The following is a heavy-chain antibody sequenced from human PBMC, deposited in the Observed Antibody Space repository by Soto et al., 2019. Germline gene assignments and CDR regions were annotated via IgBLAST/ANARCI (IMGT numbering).Heavy chain of an antibody. Sequence: AXATLWLTCTVSGGSFSSGRYYWSWMRQPPGKGLEWIGYIYYSGSTNYNPSLKSRVTISVDTSKNQFSLKLSSVTAADTAVYYCARGEGYQTKAPTQSYYYYYGMDVCGQGTTVTVSS. J-gene: IGHJ6*02. D-gene: IGHD1-26*01. CDR3: ARGEGYQTKAPTQSYYYYYGMDV. CDR2: IYYSGST. V-gene: IGHV4-61*01. CDR1: GGSFSSGRYY.